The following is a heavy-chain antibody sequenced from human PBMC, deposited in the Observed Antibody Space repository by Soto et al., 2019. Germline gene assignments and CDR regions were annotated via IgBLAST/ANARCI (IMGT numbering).Heavy chain of an antibody. CDR3: ASDLAVALIDY. Sequence: QVQLVQSGAEVKKPGASVKVSCKASGYTFTSYGISWVRQAPGQGLEWMGWISAYNGNTKYAQKLQSRVTMTTDTSTSTAHMELRGLRSDDTAVYYCASDLAVALIDYWGQGTLVTVSS. CDR1: GYTFTSYG. V-gene: IGHV1-18*01. J-gene: IGHJ4*02. D-gene: IGHD6-19*01. CDR2: ISAYNGNT.